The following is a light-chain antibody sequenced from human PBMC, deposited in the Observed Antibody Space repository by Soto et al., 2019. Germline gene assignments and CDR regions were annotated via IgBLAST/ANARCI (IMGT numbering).Light chain of an antibody. J-gene: IGKJ5*01. CDR3: QQYNNSPIT. CDR1: QNVYSAY. CDR2: GVS. V-gene: IGKV3-20*01. Sequence: DIVLTQSPGTLSLSPGERATLSCRASQNVYSAYLAWYQQKPGQAPRLLIHGVSTRATGIPDRFIGRGSGTDFTLTISRLEPEDFAVYYCQQYNNSPITFGQGTRLEIK.